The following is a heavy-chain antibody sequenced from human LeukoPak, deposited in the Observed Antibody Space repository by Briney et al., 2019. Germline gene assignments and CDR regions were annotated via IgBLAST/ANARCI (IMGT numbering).Heavy chain of an antibody. CDR3: ARVDRYHFYLDV. CDR2: IIPIFATP. Sequence: SVQVSCKASGGTFRTYSVTWVRQAPGQGLEWMGGIIPIFATPNYAQKFQGRVKVTTDDATGTAYMELSSLMSEDTAIYYCARVDRYHFYLDVWGKGTPVTVSS. J-gene: IGHJ6*03. CDR1: GGTFRTYS. V-gene: IGHV1-69*05.